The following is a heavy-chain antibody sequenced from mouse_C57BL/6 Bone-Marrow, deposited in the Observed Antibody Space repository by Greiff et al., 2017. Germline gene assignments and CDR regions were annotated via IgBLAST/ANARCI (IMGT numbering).Heavy chain of an antibody. V-gene: IGHV1-64*01. J-gene: IGHJ4*01. Sequence: QVHVKQPGAELVKPGASVKLSCKASGYTFTNYWMHWVKQRPGQGLEWIGMMHPNGGSPDYNEKFKSEATLSVDKSSRTAYMELSSLTSEDSAVYYCARSDDYDDDTMDYGGQGTSVTVSS. CDR2: MHPNGGSP. CDR3: ARSDDYDDDTMDY. D-gene: IGHD2-4*01. CDR1: GYTFTNYW.